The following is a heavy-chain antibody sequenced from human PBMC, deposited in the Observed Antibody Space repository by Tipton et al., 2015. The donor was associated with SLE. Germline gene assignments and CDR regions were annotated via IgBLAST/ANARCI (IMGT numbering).Heavy chain of an antibody. J-gene: IGHJ4*02. Sequence: SLRLSCAASGFTFSSYSLNWVRQAPGKGLEWVSSISSSSSTIYYADSVKGRFTISRDNARNTLYLQLNSLRAEDTAVYYCARAVADWGWLVVYWGRGTQVTVSS. D-gene: IGHD6-19*01. CDR1: GFTFSSYS. CDR3: ARAVADWGWLVVY. V-gene: IGHV3-48*04. CDR2: ISSSSSTI.